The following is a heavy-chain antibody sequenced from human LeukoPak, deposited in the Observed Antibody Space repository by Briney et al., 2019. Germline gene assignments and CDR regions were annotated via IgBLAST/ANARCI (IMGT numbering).Heavy chain of an antibody. D-gene: IGHD1-1*01. V-gene: IGHV3-74*01. Sequence: PGGSLRLSCAASGFTFSSYWMHWVRQAPGRGLVWVSRLNSDGSSTYFADSVKGRFTISRDNAKNTLYLQINSLRAEDTAVYYCARGTTGQRYYFDYWGQGTLVTVSS. CDR3: ARGTTGQRYYFDY. CDR2: LNSDGSST. CDR1: GFTFSSYW. J-gene: IGHJ4*02.